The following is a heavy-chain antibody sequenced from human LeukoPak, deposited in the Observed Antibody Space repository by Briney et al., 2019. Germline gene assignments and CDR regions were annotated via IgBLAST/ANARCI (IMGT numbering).Heavy chain of an antibody. CDR2: IYTSGST. Sequence: SETLSLTCTVSGGSISSSYWSWIRQPAGKGLEWIGRIYTSGSTNYNSSLKSRVTMSVDTSKNQFSLKVTSVTAADTAVYYCARGTDYCSRTSCYSDAFDIWGQGTMVTVSS. CDR1: GGSISSSY. D-gene: IGHD2-2*02. V-gene: IGHV4-4*07. J-gene: IGHJ3*02. CDR3: ARGTDYCSRTSCYSDAFDI.